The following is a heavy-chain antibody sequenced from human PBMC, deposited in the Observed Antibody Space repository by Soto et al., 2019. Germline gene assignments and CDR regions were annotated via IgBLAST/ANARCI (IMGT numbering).Heavy chain of an antibody. Sequence: QVQLVQSGAEVKKPGASVKVSCKASGYTFTSYAMHWVRQAPGQRLEWMGWINAGNGNTKYSQKFQGRVTITRDTSASTAYMELNSLRSEDTAVYYCARGIAVDLYYFDYWGQGTLVTVSS. V-gene: IGHV1-3*01. CDR3: ARGIAVDLYYFDY. D-gene: IGHD6-19*01. CDR2: INAGNGNT. J-gene: IGHJ4*02. CDR1: GYTFTSYA.